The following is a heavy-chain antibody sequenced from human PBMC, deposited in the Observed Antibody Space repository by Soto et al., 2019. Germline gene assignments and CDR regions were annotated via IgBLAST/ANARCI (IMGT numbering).Heavy chain of an antibody. Sequence: ASVKVSCKASGGTFSSYTISWVRQAPGQGLEWMGRIIPILGIANYAQKFQGRVTITADKSTSTAYMELSSLRSEDTAVYYCATDARVYAIRDDAFDIWGQGTMVTVSS. J-gene: IGHJ3*02. CDR1: GGTFSSYT. V-gene: IGHV1-69*04. D-gene: IGHD2-8*01. CDR3: ATDARVYAIRDDAFDI. CDR2: IIPILGIA.